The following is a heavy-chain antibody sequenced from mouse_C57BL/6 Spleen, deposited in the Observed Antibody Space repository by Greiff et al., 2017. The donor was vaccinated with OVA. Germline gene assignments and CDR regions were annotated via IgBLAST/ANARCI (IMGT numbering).Heavy chain of an antibody. CDR3: ARSGTAQATPFAY. CDR1: GYAFSSSW. Sequence: QVQLKESGPELVKPGASVKISCKASGYAFSSSWMNWVKQRPGKGLEWIGRIYPGDGDTNYNGKFKGKATLTADKSSSTAYMQLSSLTSEDSAVYFCARSGTAQATPFAYWGQGTLVTVSA. D-gene: IGHD3-2*02. J-gene: IGHJ3*01. V-gene: IGHV1-82*01. CDR2: IYPGDGDT.